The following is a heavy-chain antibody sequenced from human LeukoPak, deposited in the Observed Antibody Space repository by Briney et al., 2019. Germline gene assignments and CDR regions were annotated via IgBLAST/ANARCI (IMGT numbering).Heavy chain of an antibody. J-gene: IGHJ4*02. D-gene: IGHD6-13*01. V-gene: IGHV4-59*08. CDR3: ARHLDIAASGTFDY. CDR1: DGSISSHH. CDR2: IYYSGST. Sequence: SETLSLTCTVSDGSISSHHWSWIRQPPGKGLEWIGYIYYSGSTNYKPSLKSRVTISVDTSKNQFSLKLTSVTAADTAVYYCARHLDIAASGTFDYWGQGTLVTVSS.